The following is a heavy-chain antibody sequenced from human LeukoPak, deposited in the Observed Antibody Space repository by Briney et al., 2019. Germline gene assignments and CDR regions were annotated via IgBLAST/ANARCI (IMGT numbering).Heavy chain of an antibody. CDR2: IRYDGSNK. D-gene: IGHD6-13*01. CDR1: GFTFSSYG. CDR3: AKGDSSSWYYFDY. J-gene: IGHJ4*02. V-gene: IGHV3-30*02. Sequence: GGSLRLSCAASGFTFSSYGMHWVRQAPRKGLEWVAFIRYDGSNKYYADSVKGRFTISRDNSKNTLYLQMNSLRAEDTAVYYCAKGDSSSWYYFDYWGQGTLVTVSS.